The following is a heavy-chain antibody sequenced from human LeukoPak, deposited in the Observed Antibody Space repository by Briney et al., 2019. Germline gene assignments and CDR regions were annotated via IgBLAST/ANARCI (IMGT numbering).Heavy chain of an antibody. J-gene: IGHJ6*02. Sequence: AGGSLRLSCAASGFTFSSYGMHWVRQAPGKGLEWVAVISYDGSNKYYADSVKGRFTISRDNSKNTLYLQMNSLRAEDTAVYYCAKDQYSGYVLYYYYYYGMDVWGQGTTVTVSS. CDR3: AKDQYSGYVLYYYYYYGMDV. V-gene: IGHV3-30*18. CDR1: GFTFSSYG. D-gene: IGHD5-12*01. CDR2: ISYDGSNK.